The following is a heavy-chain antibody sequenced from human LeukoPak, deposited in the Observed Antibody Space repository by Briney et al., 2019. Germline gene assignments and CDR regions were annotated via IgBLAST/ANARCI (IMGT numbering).Heavy chain of an antibody. CDR1: GGSISSGGYS. CDR2: INHRGST. V-gene: IGHV4-30-2*01. D-gene: IGHD5-24*01. J-gene: IGHJ2*01. CDR3: ASGGWLQLRIDAGYWYFDP. Sequence: PSETLSLTCAVSGGSISSGGYSWSWIRQPPGKGLEWIGEINHRGSTNYNPSLKSRVTISVDTSKNQFSLKLNSVTAADTAVYYCASGGWLQLRIDAGYWYFDPWGRGTPVTVSS.